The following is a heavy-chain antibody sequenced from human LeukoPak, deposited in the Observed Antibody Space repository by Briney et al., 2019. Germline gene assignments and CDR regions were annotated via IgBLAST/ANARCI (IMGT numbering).Heavy chain of an antibody. CDR1: GFTFRRYD. CDR2: INHSGST. V-gene: IGHV4-34*01. J-gene: IGHJ2*01. D-gene: IGHD4-23*01. CDR3: ARGRATVVSYWYFDL. Sequence: GSLRLSCASSGFTFRRYDMNWARQPPGKGLEWIGEINHSGSTNYNPSLKSRVTISVDTSKNQFSLKLSSVTAADTAVYYCARGRATVVSYWYFDLWGRGTLVTVSS.